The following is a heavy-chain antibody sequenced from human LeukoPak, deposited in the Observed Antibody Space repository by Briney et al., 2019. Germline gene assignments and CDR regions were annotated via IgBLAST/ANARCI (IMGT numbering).Heavy chain of an antibody. CDR3: ARGQTTVIPYYFDY. CDR2: ISSSSSYI. Sequence: PGGSLRLSCAASGFTFSSYSMNWVRQAPGKGLEWVSSISSSSSYIYYADSVKGRFTISRDNAKNSLYLQMNSLRAEDTAVYYCARGQTTVIPYYFDYWGQGTLVTVSS. V-gene: IGHV3-21*01. D-gene: IGHD4-17*01. J-gene: IGHJ4*02. CDR1: GFTFSSYS.